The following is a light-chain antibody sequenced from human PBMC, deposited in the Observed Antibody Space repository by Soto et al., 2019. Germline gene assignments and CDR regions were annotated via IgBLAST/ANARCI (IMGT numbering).Light chain of an antibody. CDR3: QQYVSWT. CDR1: QTISSNY. Sequence: MVLTQSPGTLSVSPGERATLSCRASQTISSNYLAWYQQKPGQAPSLLIYGTSSRATGIPDRFSGSGSGTDFTLTISRLEPEDSAIYYCQQYVSWTFGQGTKVEIK. CDR2: GTS. V-gene: IGKV3-20*01. J-gene: IGKJ1*01.